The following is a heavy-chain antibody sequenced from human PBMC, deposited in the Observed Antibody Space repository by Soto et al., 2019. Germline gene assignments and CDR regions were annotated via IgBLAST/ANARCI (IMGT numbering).Heavy chain of an antibody. CDR2: IYYSGST. Sequence: ASETLSLTCTVSGGSISSGGYYWSWIRQHPGKGLEWIGYIYYSGSTYYNPSLKSRVTISVDTSKNQFSLKLSSVTAADTAVYYCASGYYNPGGVEYWGQGTLVTVSS. D-gene: IGHD3-9*01. J-gene: IGHJ4*02. V-gene: IGHV4-31*03. CDR1: GGSISSGGYY. CDR3: ASGYYNPGGVEY.